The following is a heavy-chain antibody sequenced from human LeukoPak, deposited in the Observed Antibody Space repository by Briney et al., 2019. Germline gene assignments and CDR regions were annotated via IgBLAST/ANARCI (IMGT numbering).Heavy chain of an antibody. D-gene: IGHD6-13*01. CDR2: ISSSSSTI. J-gene: IGHJ4*02. CDR1: GFTFSSYS. V-gene: IGHV3-48*02. Sequence: AGGSLRLSCAASGFTFSSYSMNWVRQALGKGLEWVSYISSSSSTIYYADSVKGRFTISRDNAKNSLYLQMNSLRDEDTAVYYCARGTGTYSSSWYLEGLDYWGQGTLVTVSS. CDR3: ARGTGTYSSSWYLEGLDY.